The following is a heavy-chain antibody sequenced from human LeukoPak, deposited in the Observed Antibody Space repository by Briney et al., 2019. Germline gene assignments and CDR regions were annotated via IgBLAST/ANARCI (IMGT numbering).Heavy chain of an antibody. D-gene: IGHD3-10*01. CDR1: GYAFTSYG. Sequence: GASVKVSCKASGYAFTSYGISWVRQAPGQGLEWMGWISAYNGNTNYAQKLQGRVTMTTDTSTSTAYMELRSLRSDDTAVYYCARDAVYYYGSGSYNNWFDPWGQGTLVTVSS. CDR2: ISAYNGNT. V-gene: IGHV1-18*01. CDR3: ARDAVYYYGSGSYNNWFDP. J-gene: IGHJ5*02.